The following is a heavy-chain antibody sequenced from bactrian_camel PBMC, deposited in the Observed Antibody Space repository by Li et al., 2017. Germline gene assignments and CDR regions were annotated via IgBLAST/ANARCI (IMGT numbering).Heavy chain of an antibody. D-gene: IGHD4*01. CDR1: GITHNENC. CDR3: AAERFASVGSDPSFFRY. J-gene: IGHJ6*01. CDR2: IYTDGGDTT. V-gene: IGHV3S54*01. Sequence: VQLVESGGGSAQAGGTLRLSCVASGITHNENCMGWFRQVPGKEREAVAGIYTDGGDTTWYADSVKGRFTISQDNAKNTVYLLMNSLKPEDTALYHCAAERFASVGSDPSFFRYRGQGTQVTVS.